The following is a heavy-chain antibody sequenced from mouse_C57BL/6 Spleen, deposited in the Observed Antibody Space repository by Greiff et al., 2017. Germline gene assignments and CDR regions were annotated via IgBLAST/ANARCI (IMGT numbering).Heavy chain of an antibody. CDR2: IDPSDSYT. D-gene: IGHD1-1*01. J-gene: IGHJ3*01. CDR3: ARRYCCSSYPWFAY. Sequence: VQLQQPGAELVMPGASVKLSCKASGYTFTSYWMHWVKQRPGQGLEWIGEIDPSDSYTNYNQKFKGKATLTVDTSSSTAYMQLSSLTSEDSAVYYWARRYCCSSYPWFAYWGQGTLVTVSA. CDR1: GYTFTSYW. V-gene: IGHV1-69*01.